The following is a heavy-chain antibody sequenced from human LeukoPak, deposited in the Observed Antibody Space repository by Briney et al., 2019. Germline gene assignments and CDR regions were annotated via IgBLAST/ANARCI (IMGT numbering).Heavy chain of an antibody. CDR1: GFTFSSYN. V-gene: IGHV3-21*06. CDR2: ITSSSSYI. D-gene: IGHD1-26*01. Sequence: GGSLRLSCAASGFTFSSYNMNWVRQAPGKGPEWVSSITSSSSYIYYADSVKGRFTISRDNAKNSLYLQIDSLRVEDTAVYYCARDPYSGSYGPYYYYYMDVWGKGTTVTISS. CDR3: ARDPYSGSYGPYYYYYMDV. J-gene: IGHJ6*03.